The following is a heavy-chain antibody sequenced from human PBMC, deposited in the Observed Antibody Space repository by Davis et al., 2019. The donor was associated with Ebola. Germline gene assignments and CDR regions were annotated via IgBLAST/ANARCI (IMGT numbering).Heavy chain of an antibody. V-gene: IGHV1-18*04. D-gene: IGHD5-18*01. Sequence: ASVKVSCKTSVFTFTNSGICWVRQAPGQGLEWMGWISPYNGNTKYAQRIQGRVTVTTDTSTSTAYMELRSLRSDDTAVYYCARYSYGYLYFDYWGQGTLVTVSS. CDR3: ARYSYGYLYFDY. CDR1: VFTFTNSG. J-gene: IGHJ4*02. CDR2: ISPYNGNT.